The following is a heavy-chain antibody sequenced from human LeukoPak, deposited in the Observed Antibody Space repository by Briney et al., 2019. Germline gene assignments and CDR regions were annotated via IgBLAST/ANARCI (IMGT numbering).Heavy chain of an antibody. V-gene: IGHV4-61*02. J-gene: IGHJ3*02. CDR2: IYASGNT. CDR3: ARYREGYSYVPHALDI. CDR1: GASVSSTDYF. Sequence: PSETLSLTCTVSGASVSSTDYFWNWIRQPAGKGLEWIGRIYASGNTDYNPSLKSRVTMSLDTSKNQFSLNMNSVTAADSAVYFCARYREGYSYVPHALDIWGQGTVVTVSS. D-gene: IGHD5-24*01.